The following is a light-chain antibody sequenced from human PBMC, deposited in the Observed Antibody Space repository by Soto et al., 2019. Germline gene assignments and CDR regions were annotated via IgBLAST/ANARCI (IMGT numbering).Light chain of an antibody. Sequence: EIVMTQSPATLSVSPGERATLSCRASQSISSNLAWYQQKPGQGPRLLIYDASTRATGIPARFSGSGSGTDFTLTISSLQSEDFAVYYCQQYNNWLRWTFGQGTKMDNK. J-gene: IGKJ1*01. V-gene: IGKV3-15*01. CDR3: QQYNNWLRWT. CDR2: DAS. CDR1: QSISSN.